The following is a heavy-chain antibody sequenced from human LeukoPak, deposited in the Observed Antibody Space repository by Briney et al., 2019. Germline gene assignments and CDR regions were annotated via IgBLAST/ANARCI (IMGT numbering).Heavy chain of an antibody. CDR3: ARVVRSDSFDYDYYYAMDV. Sequence: APVKVSCKASGFTFTRYSITWVRQAPGKGHEWMGWISDYNGNTNYAQKYQGRVTMTTDTSTRTAYMELRSLRSDDTAVYYCARVVRSDSFDYDYYYAMDVWGQGTTVTVSS. D-gene: IGHD2-8*01. CDR2: ISDYNGNT. J-gene: IGHJ6*02. V-gene: IGHV1-18*01. CDR1: GFTFTRYS.